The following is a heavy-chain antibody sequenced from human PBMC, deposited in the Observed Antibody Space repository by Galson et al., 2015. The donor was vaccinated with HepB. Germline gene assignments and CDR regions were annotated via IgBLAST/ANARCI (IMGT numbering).Heavy chain of an antibody. CDR1: GFTFSDYY. Sequence: SLRLSCAASGFTFSDYYMSWIRQAPGKGLEWVSYISTTSSYTNYADSVKGRFTISRDNANKLLYLQMSSLRAEDTAVYYCVRDKRDYGANVVDYWGQGTLVTVSS. D-gene: IGHD4-17*01. CDR3: VRDKRDYGANVVDY. CDR2: ISTTSSYT. J-gene: IGHJ4*02. V-gene: IGHV3-11*06.